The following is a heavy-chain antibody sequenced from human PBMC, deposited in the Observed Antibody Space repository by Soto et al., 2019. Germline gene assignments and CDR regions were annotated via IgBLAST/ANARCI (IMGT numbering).Heavy chain of an antibody. Sequence: QVQLQQWGAGLLKPSETLSLTCAVYGGSFSGYYWSWIRQPPGKGLEWIGEINHSGSTNYNPSLKSRVTISVDTSKNQFSLTLSSVTAADTAVYYCAREGGYSSSWYVYYSGMDVWGQGTTVTVSS. CDR3: AREGGYSSSWYVYYSGMDV. CDR2: INHSGST. D-gene: IGHD6-13*01. CDR1: GGSFSGYY. J-gene: IGHJ6*02. V-gene: IGHV4-34*01.